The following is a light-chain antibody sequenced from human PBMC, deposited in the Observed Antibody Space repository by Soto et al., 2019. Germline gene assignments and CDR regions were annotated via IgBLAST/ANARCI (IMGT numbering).Light chain of an antibody. Sequence: QSVLTQPPSVSGAPWQRVTLSCTGNTSNLGAGYDVHWYQQLPGAAPKLVIFGNRNRPSGVPERFSGSKSGTSASLAITGLQAEDEADYYCQAYDYSLTASVFGGGTKVTVL. CDR1: TSNLGAGYD. CDR3: QAYDYSLTASV. CDR2: GNR. V-gene: IGLV1-40*01. J-gene: IGLJ3*02.